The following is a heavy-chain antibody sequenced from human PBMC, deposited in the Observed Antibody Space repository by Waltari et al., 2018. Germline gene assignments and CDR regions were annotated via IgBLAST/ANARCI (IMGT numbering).Heavy chain of an antibody. Sequence: QVQLVQSGAEVKKPGASVKDSCKASGYTFTGYYMHWVRQAPGPGLEWRGWINPSRGGTNDAQKLPGRCTRTRDTSSSAADMELSRLRSDDTAVYYCATWGGRTGTVDYWGQGTLVTVSS. CDR3: ATWGGRTGTVDY. CDR1: GYTFTGYY. J-gene: IGHJ4*02. CDR2: INPSRGGT. D-gene: IGHD1-1*01. V-gene: IGHV1-2*02.